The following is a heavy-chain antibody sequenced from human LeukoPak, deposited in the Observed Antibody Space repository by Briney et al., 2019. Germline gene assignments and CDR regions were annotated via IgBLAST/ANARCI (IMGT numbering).Heavy chain of an antibody. CDR2: MFYSGTS. V-gene: IGHV4/OR15-8*01. CDR3: ARAVTRGVISLVD. J-gene: IGHJ4*02. Sequence: SETLSLTCAVSGDSISSSRWWTWVRQPPGKGLEWIGEMFYSGTSNYNPSLESRVTISVDTSKNQFSLKLTSVTAADTAVYYCARAVTRGVISLVDWGQGALVTVSS. D-gene: IGHD3-10*01. CDR1: GDSISSSRW.